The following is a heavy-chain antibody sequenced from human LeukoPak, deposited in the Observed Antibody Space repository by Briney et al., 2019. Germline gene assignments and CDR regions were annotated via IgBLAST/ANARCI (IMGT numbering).Heavy chain of an antibody. D-gene: IGHD1-26*01. CDR1: GYSFTSYW. J-gene: IGHJ5*02. CDR3: ARRTSVVGTPTNWFDP. V-gene: IGHV5-51*01. Sequence: GESLKISCKGSGYSFTSYWIGWVRQLPGKGLEWMGIIYPGDSDTRYSPSLQGQVTISADKSISTAYLQWSSLKASDTAMYYCARRTSVVGTPTNWFDPWGQGTLVTVSS. CDR2: IYPGDSDT.